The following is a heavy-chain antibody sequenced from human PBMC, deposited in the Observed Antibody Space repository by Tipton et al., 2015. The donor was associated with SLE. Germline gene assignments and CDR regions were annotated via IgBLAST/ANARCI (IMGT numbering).Heavy chain of an antibody. D-gene: IGHD3-10*01. Sequence: GSLRLSCVASGFAFNEYGMSWVRQARGKRPEWVSSISDSGGSRISADSLEGRFTISRDNSKNTVYLQMNSLRSEDTAVYFCAKSPWGVREASHFDSWGQGILVTVTS. V-gene: IGHV3-23*01. CDR1: GFAFNEYG. CDR3: AKSPWGVREASHFDS. J-gene: IGHJ4*02. CDR2: ISDSGGSR.